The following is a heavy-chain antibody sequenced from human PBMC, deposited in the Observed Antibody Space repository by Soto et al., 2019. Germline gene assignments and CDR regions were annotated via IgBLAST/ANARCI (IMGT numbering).Heavy chain of an antibody. CDR3: ARVGVIVLVPAAPPYYYYGMDV. Sequence: ASVKVSCKAPGYTFTSYGISWVRQAPGQGLEWMGWISAYNGNTNYAQKLQGRVTMTTDTSTSTAYMELRSLRSDDTAVYYCARVGVIVLVPAAPPYYYYGMDVWGQGTTVTVSS. V-gene: IGHV1-18*01. CDR2: ISAYNGNT. CDR1: GYTFTSYG. D-gene: IGHD2-2*01. J-gene: IGHJ6*02.